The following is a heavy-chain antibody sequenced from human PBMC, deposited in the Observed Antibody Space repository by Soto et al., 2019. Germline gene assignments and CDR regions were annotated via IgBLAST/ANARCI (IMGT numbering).Heavy chain of an antibody. CDR2: IIPSFGTA. V-gene: IGHV1-69*06. D-gene: IGHD6-13*01. Sequence: QVHLVQSGAEVKKPGTSVRVSCKASGGAVSDYVIAWVRQAPGQGPEWMGGIIPSFGTANYAQTFLGRVTMTADKSTNTAYLELNSLTYEDTAVYYCARASLGPGYIAGKGWFDPWGQGTLVTASS. CDR3: ARASLGPGYIAGKGWFDP. CDR1: GGAVSDYV. J-gene: IGHJ5*02.